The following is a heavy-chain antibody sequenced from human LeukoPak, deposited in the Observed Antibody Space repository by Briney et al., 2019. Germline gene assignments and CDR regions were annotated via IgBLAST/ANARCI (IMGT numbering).Heavy chain of an antibody. J-gene: IGHJ5*02. D-gene: IGHD5-12*01. CDR3: AVSNGGYGP. CDR1: AFNFTAYW. V-gene: IGHV3-74*01. Sequence: GGSLRLSCGSTAFNFTAYWMHWYRHDPRQGLLWVARINSDGTTTNYADSVKGRFTISRDNAKNTLFLQMNSLRAEDTAVYFCAVSNGGYGPWGQGALVTVSS. CDR2: INSDGTTT.